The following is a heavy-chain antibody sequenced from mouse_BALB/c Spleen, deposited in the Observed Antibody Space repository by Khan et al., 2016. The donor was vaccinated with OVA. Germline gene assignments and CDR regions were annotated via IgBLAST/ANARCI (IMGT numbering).Heavy chain of an antibody. V-gene: IGHV9-3-1*01. CDR1: GYIFTNYG. J-gene: IGHJ3*01. D-gene: IGHD1-1*01. CDR3: GRGAFCAGRGESAWLAY. Sequence: LVESGPELKKPGETVKISCKASGYIFTNYGMNWVKQAPGQGLKWMGWINTYTGEPTYADDFRGRFAFSLETSDSTAYLQINNLKNEDTARNCWGRGAFCAGRGESAWLAYWGQGTLVTVSA. CDR2: INTYTGEP.